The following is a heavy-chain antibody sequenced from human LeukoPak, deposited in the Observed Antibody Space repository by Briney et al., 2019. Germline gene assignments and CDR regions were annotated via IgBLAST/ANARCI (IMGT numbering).Heavy chain of an antibody. Sequence: ASVKVSCKASGYTFTGYYMHWVRQAPGQGLEWMGWISAYNGNTNYAQKLQGRVTMTTDTSTSTAYMELRSLRSDDTAVYYCARAAYSGSFYPNLIWYFDLWGRGTLVTVAS. V-gene: IGHV1-18*04. CDR2: ISAYNGNT. CDR1: GYTFTGYY. D-gene: IGHD1-26*01. J-gene: IGHJ2*01. CDR3: ARAAYSGSFYPNLIWYFDL.